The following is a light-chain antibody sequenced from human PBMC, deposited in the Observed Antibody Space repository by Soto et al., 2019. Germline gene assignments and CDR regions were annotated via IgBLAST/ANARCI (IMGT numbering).Light chain of an antibody. V-gene: IGLV2-11*01. CDR3: SSFAPSYRVI. J-gene: IGLJ2*01. CDR2: DVF. CDR1: SSDIGSYNA. Sequence: QSALTQPRSVSGSPGHSVTISCFGTSSDIGSYNAVSWYQQHPGKAPKLIIFDVFERPSGVSDRFSGSKSGNSASLTISGLQAEDESDYYCSSFAPSYRVIFGGGTKLTVL.